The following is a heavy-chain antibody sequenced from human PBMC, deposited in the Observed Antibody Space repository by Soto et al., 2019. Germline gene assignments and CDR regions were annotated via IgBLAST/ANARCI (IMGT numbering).Heavy chain of an antibody. CDR2: ISYDGRNK. CDR1: GFTFSNYA. J-gene: IGHJ6*02. CDR3: AKGRSYYYYYGVDV. Sequence: PGESLKISCAASGFTFSNYAMHWVRQAPGKGPEWVAAISYDGRNKYYADSVKGRFTISRDNSKSTLYLQMNSLRAEDTALYYCAKGRSYYYYYGVDVWGQGTTVTVSS. V-gene: IGHV3-30*18.